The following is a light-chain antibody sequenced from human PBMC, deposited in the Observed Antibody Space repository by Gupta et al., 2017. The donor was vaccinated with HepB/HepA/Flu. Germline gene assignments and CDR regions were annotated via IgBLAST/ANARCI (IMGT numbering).Light chain of an antibody. CDR3: AAWDDSLDGVV. CDR1: SSNIGKTT. J-gene: IGLJ3*02. V-gene: IGLV1-44*01. Sequence: QSVLTQPPSASGTPGQTVTIPCSGSSSNIGKTTVNWYQQFPGTAPKLLIYSNNQRPSGVPDRFSASKSGTSASLAISGLQSEDEADYYCAAWDDSLDGVVFGGGT. CDR2: SNN.